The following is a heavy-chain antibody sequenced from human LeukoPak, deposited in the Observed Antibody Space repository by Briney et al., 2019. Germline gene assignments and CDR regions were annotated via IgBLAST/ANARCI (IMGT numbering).Heavy chain of an antibody. CDR3: ARKHRLRNWFDP. D-gene: IGHD2-8*01. CDR2: IYYSGST. Sequence: SETLSLTCTVSGGSISSGGYYWSWIRQHPGKGLEWIGYIYYSGSTYYNPSLKSRVTISVDTSKNQSSLKLSSVTAADTAVYYCARKHRLRNWFDPWGQGTLVTVSS. CDR1: GGSISSGGYY. V-gene: IGHV4-61*08. J-gene: IGHJ5*02.